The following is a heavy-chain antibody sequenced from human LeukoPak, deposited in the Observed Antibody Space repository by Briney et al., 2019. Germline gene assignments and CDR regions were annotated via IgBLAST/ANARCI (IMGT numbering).Heavy chain of an antibody. Sequence: GGSLRLSCAASGFTFSSYAMHWVRQAPGKGLEYVSAISSNGSSTYYANSVKGRFTISRDNSKNTLYLQMGGLRAEDMAVYYCVRDSHGFDYWGQGTLVTVSS. V-gene: IGHV3-64*01. CDR1: GFTFSSYA. CDR3: VRDSHGFDY. CDR2: ISSNGSST. J-gene: IGHJ4*02.